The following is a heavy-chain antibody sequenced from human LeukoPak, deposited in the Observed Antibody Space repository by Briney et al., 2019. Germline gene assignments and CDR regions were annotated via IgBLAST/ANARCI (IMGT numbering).Heavy chain of an antibody. Sequence: ASVKVSCKASGYTFTGNYMHWVRQAPGQGLEWMGIINPSGGSTSYAQKFQGRVTMTRDTSTSTVYMELSSLRSEDTAVYYCARDIDSYEWFDPWGQGTLVTVSS. D-gene: IGHD3-3*01. CDR1: GYTFTGNY. J-gene: IGHJ5*02. CDR2: INPSGGST. CDR3: ARDIDSYEWFDP. V-gene: IGHV1-46*01.